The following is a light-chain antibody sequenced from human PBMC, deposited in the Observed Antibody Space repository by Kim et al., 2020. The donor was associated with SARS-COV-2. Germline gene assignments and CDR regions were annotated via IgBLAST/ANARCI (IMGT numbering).Light chain of an antibody. V-gene: IGKV1-5*03. CDR1: QSIDNW. J-gene: IGKJ2*03. CDR2: KAS. Sequence: DIQMTQSPSTLSASVGDRVTITCRASQSIDNWLAWYQQKPGKAPKVLIHKASTLERGVPSRFSGSGFGTEFTLTISSLQPDDFATYYCQQYHSHNSFGQGHKLEI. CDR3: QQYHSHNS.